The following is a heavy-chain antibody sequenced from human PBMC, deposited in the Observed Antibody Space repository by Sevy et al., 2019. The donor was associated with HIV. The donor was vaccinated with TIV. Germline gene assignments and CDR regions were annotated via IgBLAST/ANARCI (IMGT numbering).Heavy chain of an antibody. CDR1: GGSITSGDYY. CDR2: IYYSGTT. Sequence: SETLSLTCTVSGGSITSGDYYWTWIRQSPGKGLKWIGYIYYSGTTYYNPSLKSRVSISVDTSKNQFSLNLRSVTAAEPAVRCCARYCISTSPHNWFDPWGQGALVTVSS. V-gene: IGHV4-30-4*01. D-gene: IGHD2-2*01. J-gene: IGHJ5*02. CDR3: ARYCISTSPHNWFDP.